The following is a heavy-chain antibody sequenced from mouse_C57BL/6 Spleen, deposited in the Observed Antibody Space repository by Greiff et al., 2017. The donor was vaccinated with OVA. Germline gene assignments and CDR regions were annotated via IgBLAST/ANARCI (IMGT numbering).Heavy chain of an antibody. CDR1: GYAFSSYW. V-gene: IGHV1-80*01. CDR3: AREGKGYFDY. J-gene: IGHJ2*01. CDR2: IYPGDGDT. Sequence: VKLQESGAELVKPGASVKISCKASGYAFSSYWMNWVKQRPGKGLEWIGQIYPGDGDTNYNGKFKGKATLTADKSSSTAYMQLSSLTSEDSAVYFCAREGKGYFDYWGQGTTLTVSS.